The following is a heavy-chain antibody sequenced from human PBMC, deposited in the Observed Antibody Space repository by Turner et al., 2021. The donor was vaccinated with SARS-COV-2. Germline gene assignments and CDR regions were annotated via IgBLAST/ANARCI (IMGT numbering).Heavy chain of an antibody. V-gene: IGHV3-33*01. CDR1: GFTFSSYG. CDR3: ARDPNAGYYYMDV. CDR2: IWYDGSNK. J-gene: IGHJ6*03. Sequence: QVQLVESGGGVVQPGRSLRLSCAASGFTFSSYGMHWVRQAPGKGLEWVAVIWYDGSNKYYADSGKGRFTISRDNSKNTLYLQMNSLRAEDTAVYYCARDPNAGYYYMDVWGKGTTVTVSS. D-gene: IGHD2-8*01.